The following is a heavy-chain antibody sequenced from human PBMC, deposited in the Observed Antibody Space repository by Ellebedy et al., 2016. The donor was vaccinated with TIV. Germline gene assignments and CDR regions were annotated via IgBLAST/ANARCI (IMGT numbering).Heavy chain of an antibody. CDR2: IYYSGST. Sequence: MPSETLSLTCTVSGGSISSYYWSWIRQPPGKGLEWIGYIYYSGSTNYSPSLKSRVTISVDTSKNQFSLKLSSVTAADTAVYYCARERGYSSRNWFDPWGQGTLVTVSS. CDR1: GGSISSYY. CDR3: ARERGYSSRNWFDP. D-gene: IGHD5-18*01. J-gene: IGHJ5*02. V-gene: IGHV4-59*01.